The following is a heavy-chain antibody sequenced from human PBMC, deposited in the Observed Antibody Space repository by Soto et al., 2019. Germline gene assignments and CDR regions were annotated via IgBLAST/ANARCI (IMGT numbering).Heavy chain of an antibody. CDR2: IYYSGST. J-gene: IGHJ6*02. CDR3: ARVVIRHSSSWYAGYYYYGMDV. Sequence: SETLSLTCTVSGGSISSGGYYWSWIRQHPGKGLEWIGYIYYSGSTYYNQSLKSRVTISVDTSKNQFSLKLSSVTAADTAVYYCARVVIRHSSSWYAGYYYYGMDVWGRGTTVTVSS. D-gene: IGHD6-13*01. CDR1: GGSISSGGYY. V-gene: IGHV4-31*03.